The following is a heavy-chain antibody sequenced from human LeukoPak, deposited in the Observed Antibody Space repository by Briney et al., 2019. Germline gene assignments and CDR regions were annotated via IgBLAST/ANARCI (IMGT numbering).Heavy chain of an antibody. CDR2: IYYSGST. J-gene: IGHJ3*02. V-gene: IGHV4-30-4*01. CDR1: GGSISSGDYY. D-gene: IGHD3-22*01. CDR3: AHGKYDSSGYDAFDI. Sequence: SQTLSLTCTVSGGSISSGDYYWSWIRQPPGKGLEWIGYIYYSGSTYYNPSLKSRVTISVDTSKNQFSLKLSSVTAADTAVYYCAHGKYDSSGYDAFDIWGQGTMVTVSS.